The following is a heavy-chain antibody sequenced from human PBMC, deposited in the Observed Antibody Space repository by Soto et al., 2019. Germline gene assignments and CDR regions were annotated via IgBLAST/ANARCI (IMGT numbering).Heavy chain of an antibody. V-gene: IGHV3-23*01. CDR2: ISGSGGST. CDR1: GFTFSSYA. J-gene: IGHJ6*02. D-gene: IGHD1-26*01. CDR3: AKGLTIGYYYYGMDV. Sequence: GGYLRLSCAASGFTFSSYAMSWVRQAPGKGLEWVSAISGSGGSTYYADSVKGRFTISRDNSKNTLYLQMNSLRAEDTAVYYCAKGLTIGYYYYGMDVCGQGSTVIVSS.